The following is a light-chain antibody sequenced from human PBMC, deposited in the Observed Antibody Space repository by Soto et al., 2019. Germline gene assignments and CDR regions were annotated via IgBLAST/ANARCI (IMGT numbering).Light chain of an antibody. CDR1: QSVLYSSNKKKY. CDR3: QQYYSTPHT. CDR2: WAS. V-gene: IGKV4-1*01. J-gene: IGKJ2*01. Sequence: DIVMTQSPDSLAVSLGESSTINCKSSQSVLYSSNKKKYLAWYQQKPGQPPKLLIYWASTRESGVPDRFSGSGSGTDFTLTISSLQAEDVAVYYCQQYYSTPHTFGQGTKLEIK.